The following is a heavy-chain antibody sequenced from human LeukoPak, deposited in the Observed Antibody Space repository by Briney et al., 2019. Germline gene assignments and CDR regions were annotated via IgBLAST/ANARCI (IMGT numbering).Heavy chain of an antibody. D-gene: IGHD3-10*01. CDR3: AKGKNTGSYLSHVDY. CDR2: ISWDGGST. CDR1: GFTFDDYT. Sequence: GGSLRLSCAASGFTFDDYTMHWVRQAPGKGLEWVSLISWDGGSTYSADSVKGRFTISRDNSKNSLYLQMNSLRTEDTALYYCAKGKNTGSYLSHVDYWGQGTLVTVSS. J-gene: IGHJ4*02. V-gene: IGHV3-43*01.